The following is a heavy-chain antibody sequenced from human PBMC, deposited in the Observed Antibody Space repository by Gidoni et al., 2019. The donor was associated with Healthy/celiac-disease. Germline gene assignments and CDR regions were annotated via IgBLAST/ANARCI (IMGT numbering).Heavy chain of an antibody. CDR2: IKSKADGGTT. CDR1: GFTVRNAW. V-gene: IGHV3-15*01. CDR3: TTLDDYDILTGSKAVGY. Sequence: EVQLVESGGGLVKPGGSLRLSCAASGFTVRNAWMSWVRQAPGKGLEWVGRIKSKADGGTTDYAAPVKGRFTISRDDSKNTRYLQMNSLKTEDTAVYYCTTLDDYDILTGSKAVGYWGQGTLVTVSS. J-gene: IGHJ4*02. D-gene: IGHD3-9*01.